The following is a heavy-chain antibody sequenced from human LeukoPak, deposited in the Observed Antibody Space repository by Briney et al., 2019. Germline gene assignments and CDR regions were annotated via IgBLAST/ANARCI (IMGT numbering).Heavy chain of an antibody. CDR3: AKDMYSGSNYFFDS. V-gene: IGHV3-23*01. Sequence: GGSLRLSCAASGFTFSNYGMNWVRQAPGKGLEWVSGISGSGSLTYYADSVKGRFTISRDNSKTTLYLQMNSLRVDDTAVYYCAKDMYSGSNYFFDSWGQGTLVTVSS. J-gene: IGHJ4*02. CDR1: GFTFSNYG. D-gene: IGHD6-25*01. CDR2: ISGSGSLT.